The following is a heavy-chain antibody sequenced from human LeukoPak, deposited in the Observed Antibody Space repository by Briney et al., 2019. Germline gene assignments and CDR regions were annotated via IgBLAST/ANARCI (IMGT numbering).Heavy chain of an antibody. CDR1: GGSISSSNW. CDR2: IYHSGST. D-gene: IGHD6-19*01. Sequence: PSGTLSLTCAVSGGSISSSNWWSWVRQPPGKGLEWIGEIYHSGSTNYNPSLKSRATISVDKSKNQFSLKLSSVTAADTAVYYCARDGWYSSGWQFDYWGQGTLVTVSS. J-gene: IGHJ4*02. CDR3: ARDGWYSSGWQFDY. V-gene: IGHV4-4*02.